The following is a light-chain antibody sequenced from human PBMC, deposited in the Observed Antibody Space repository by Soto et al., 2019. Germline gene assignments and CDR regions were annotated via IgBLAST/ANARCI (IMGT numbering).Light chain of an antibody. Sequence: EIVLTQSPGTLSLSPGERATLSCRASQSVSSSYLAWYQQKPGQAPRLLIYGASSRATGIPDRFSGSGSGTDFTLTISRLEPYDFAVYYCQHYGSSPRSFGQGTKVEIK. V-gene: IGKV3-20*01. J-gene: IGKJ1*01. CDR2: GAS. CDR1: QSVSSSY. CDR3: QHYGSSPRS.